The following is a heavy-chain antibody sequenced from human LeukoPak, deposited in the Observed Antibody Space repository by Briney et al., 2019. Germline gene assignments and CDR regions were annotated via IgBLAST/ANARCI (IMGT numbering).Heavy chain of an antibody. V-gene: IGHV4-59*01. CDR1: GGSINIYY. D-gene: IGHD4-17*01. CDR2: VYYTGST. CDR3: ARDSSTVTTRHFDY. Sequence: SETLSLTCTVSGGSINIYYWTWIRQPPGKGLECIGYVYYTGSTYYNPSLKSRVTISVDTSRNQFSLKLKSVTAADTAVYYCARDSSTVTTRHFDYWGQGILVTVSS. J-gene: IGHJ4*02.